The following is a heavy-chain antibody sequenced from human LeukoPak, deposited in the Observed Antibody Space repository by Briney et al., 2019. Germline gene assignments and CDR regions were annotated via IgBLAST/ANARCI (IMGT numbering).Heavy chain of an antibody. CDR1: GFTFSSYA. V-gene: IGHV3-64*01. D-gene: IGHD2-21*02. CDR3: ARGKGIYCGGDCSALDY. J-gene: IGHJ4*02. Sequence: GGSLRLSCAASGFTFSSYAVHWVREAPGKGLEYVSAISTTGGSTYYANSVKGRFTISRDNSMNTLYLQMDSLRTEDMAVYYCARGKGIYCGGDCSALDYWGQGTLVTVSS. CDR2: ISTTGGST.